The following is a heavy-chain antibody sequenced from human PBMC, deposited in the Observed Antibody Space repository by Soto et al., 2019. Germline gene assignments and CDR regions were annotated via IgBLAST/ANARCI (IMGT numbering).Heavy chain of an antibody. J-gene: IGHJ4*02. Sequence: ASVKVSCKASGGTFSSYAISWVRQAPGQGLEWMGGIIPIFGTANYAQKFQGRVTITAAESTSTAYMELSSLRSEDTAVYYCAREKSYYDSSGYSFFDYWGQGTLVTVSS. CDR1: GGTFSSYA. D-gene: IGHD3-22*01. CDR3: AREKSYYDSSGYSFFDY. V-gene: IGHV1-69*13. CDR2: IIPIFGTA.